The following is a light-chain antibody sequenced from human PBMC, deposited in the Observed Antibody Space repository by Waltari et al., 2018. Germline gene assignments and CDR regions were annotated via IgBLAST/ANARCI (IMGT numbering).Light chain of an antibody. J-gene: IGKJ1*01. V-gene: IGKV4-1*01. CDR1: QSVLYNSNDKNY. Sequence: MGMTQSPEFLAVSLGQRATIHCQSSQSVLYNSNDKNYLAWYQQKPGQPPKLLIYWASTRQSGVAGRFSGSWSRTDFTLTIKSLQAEDVAVYYCQHYYCRGTFGRGTRVEIK. CDR3: QHYYCRGT. CDR2: WAS.